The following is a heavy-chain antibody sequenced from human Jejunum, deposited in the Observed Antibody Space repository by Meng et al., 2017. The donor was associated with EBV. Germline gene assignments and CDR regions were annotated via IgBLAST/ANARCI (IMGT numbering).Heavy chain of an antibody. J-gene: IGHJ4*02. Sequence: VQCQQWGAGLVRPTVTLSLPCAVYGGSFSVYYWSWVRQPPGRGLEYIGEVHFSGITNYTPSLKSRVTMSVDASKNQFSLRLTSVTAADTAVYYCARRTGDYVVGYWGQGTLVTVSS. D-gene: IGHD2-8*02. CDR3: ARRTGDYVVGY. CDR2: VHFSGIT. CDR1: GGSFSVYY. V-gene: IGHV4-34*02.